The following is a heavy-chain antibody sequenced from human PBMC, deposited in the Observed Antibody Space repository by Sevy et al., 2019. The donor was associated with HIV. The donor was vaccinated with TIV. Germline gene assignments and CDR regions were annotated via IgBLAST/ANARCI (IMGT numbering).Heavy chain of an antibody. CDR3: ASQYSSGWYGFDY. Sequence: GGSLRLSCVASGFTFSSYAMHWVRQAPGKGLEWVAVISYDGSNKYYADSVKGRFTISRDNSKNTLYLQMNSLRAEDTAVYYCASQYSSGWYGFDYWGQGTLVTVSS. CDR1: GFTFSSYA. V-gene: IGHV3-30-3*01. D-gene: IGHD6-19*01. CDR2: ISYDGSNK. J-gene: IGHJ4*02.